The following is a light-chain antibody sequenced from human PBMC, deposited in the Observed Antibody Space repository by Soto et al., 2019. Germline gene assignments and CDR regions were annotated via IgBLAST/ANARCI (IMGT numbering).Light chain of an antibody. J-gene: IGKJ2*01. CDR3: QQYGSSFRYT. V-gene: IGKV3-20*01. Sequence: EIVLTHSPGTLSLSPGERATLSCRASQSVSSNYLAWYQQKPGQAPRLLIYGASSRATGIPDRFSGSGSGTDFTLTISRLEPEDFAVYYCQQYGSSFRYTFGQGTKLEIK. CDR1: QSVSSNY. CDR2: GAS.